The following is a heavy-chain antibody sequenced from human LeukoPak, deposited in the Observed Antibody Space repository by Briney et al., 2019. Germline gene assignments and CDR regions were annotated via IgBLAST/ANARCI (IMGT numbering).Heavy chain of an antibody. CDR2: ISGSGGST. CDR1: GFTFSSYG. Sequence: HTGGSLRLSCAASGFTFSSYGMSWVRQAPGKGLEWVSAISGSGGSTYYADSVKGRFTISRDNSKNTLYLQMNSLRAEDTAVYYCAKDGIYSSFDYWGQGTLVTVSS. CDR3: AKDGIYSSFDY. J-gene: IGHJ4*02. V-gene: IGHV3-23*01. D-gene: IGHD1-26*01.